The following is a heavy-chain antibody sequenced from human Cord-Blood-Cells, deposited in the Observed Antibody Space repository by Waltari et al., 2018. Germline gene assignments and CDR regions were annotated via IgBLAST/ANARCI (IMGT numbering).Heavy chain of an antibody. CDR1: GYTFTGSY. J-gene: IGHJ3*02. Sequence: QLQLVQSGAEVKKPGASVTVSCQASGYTFTGSYMPWVRQAPGQGLEWMGWINPNSGGTNYAQKFQGRVTMTRDTSISTAYMELSRLRSDDTAVYYCARDRIWGYDAFDIWGQGTMVTVSS. CDR3: ARDRIWGYDAFDI. CDR2: INPNSGGT. D-gene: IGHD3-10*01. V-gene: IGHV1-2*02.